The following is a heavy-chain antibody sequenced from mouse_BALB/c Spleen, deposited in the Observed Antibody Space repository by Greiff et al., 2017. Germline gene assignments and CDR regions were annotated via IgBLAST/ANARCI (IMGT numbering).Heavy chain of an antibody. V-gene: IGHV3-2*02. CDR3: AIYYYGSSYLYWYFDV. D-gene: IGHD1-1*01. Sequence: DVQLQESGPGLVKPSQSLSLTCTVTGYSITSDYAWNWIRQFPGNKLEWMGYISYSGSTSYNPSLKSRISITRDTSKNQFFLQLNSVTTEDTATYYCAIYYYGSSYLYWYFDVWGAGTTVTVSS. J-gene: IGHJ1*01. CDR2: ISYSGST. CDR1: GYSITSDYA.